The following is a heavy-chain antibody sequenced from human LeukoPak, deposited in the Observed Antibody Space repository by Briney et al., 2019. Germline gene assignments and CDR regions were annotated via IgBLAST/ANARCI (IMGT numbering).Heavy chain of an antibody. CDR2: INPSGGST. Sequence: ASVKVSCKASGYTFTSYYMHWVRQAPGQGLEWMGIINPSGGSTSYAQKFQGRVTMTRDTSISTAYMELSRLRSDDTAVYYCARDTNYYPDPWGQGTLVTVSS. V-gene: IGHV1-46*01. J-gene: IGHJ5*02. CDR3: ARDTNYYPDP. CDR1: GYTFTSYY. D-gene: IGHD3-10*01.